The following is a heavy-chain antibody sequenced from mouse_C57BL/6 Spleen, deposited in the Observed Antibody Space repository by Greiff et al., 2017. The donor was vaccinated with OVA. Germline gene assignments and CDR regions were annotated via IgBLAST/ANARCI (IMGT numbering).Heavy chain of an antibody. D-gene: IGHD1-1*02. Sequence: QVHVKQSGAELVKPGASVKISCKASGYAFSSYWMNWVKQRPGKGLEWIGQIYPGDGDTNYNGKFKGKATLTADKSSSTAYMQLSSLTSEDSAVYFCARWGGWYFDVWGTGTTVTVSS. CDR1: GYAFSSYW. CDR3: ARWGGWYFDV. CDR2: IYPGDGDT. V-gene: IGHV1-80*01. J-gene: IGHJ1*03.